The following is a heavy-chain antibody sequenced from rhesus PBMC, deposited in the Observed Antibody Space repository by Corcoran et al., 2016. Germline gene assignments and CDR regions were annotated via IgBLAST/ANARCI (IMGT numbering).Heavy chain of an antibody. CDR3: ARDRLEQRGFYYGLDS. Sequence: QVQLVQSGAEVKKPGSSVKVSCKASGYTFTDYYMNLVRQAPRQGPAWMGWINPYNGNTKNEQNVQGRGSRTRETSTSKAYMELSRLRSEDAAVYYCARDRLEQRGFYYGLDSWGQGVVVTVSS. J-gene: IGHJ6*01. D-gene: IGHD1-20*01. CDR2: INPYNGNT. CDR1: GYTFTDYY. V-gene: IGHV1S2*01.